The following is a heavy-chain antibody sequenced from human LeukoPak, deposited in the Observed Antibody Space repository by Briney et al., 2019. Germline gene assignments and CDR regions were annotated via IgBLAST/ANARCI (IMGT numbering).Heavy chain of an antibody. D-gene: IGHD2-8*01. CDR1: GFTLSTYA. CDR2: ISGSGGST. J-gene: IGHJ4*02. Sequence: GGSLRLSCAASGFTLSTYAMSWVRQAPGKELEWVSAISGSGGSTYYADSVKGRFTISRDNSKNTLYLQLNSLRAEDTAVYYCAKVPRAYATPAWDYWGQGTLVTVSS. CDR3: AKVPRAYATPAWDY. V-gene: IGHV3-23*01.